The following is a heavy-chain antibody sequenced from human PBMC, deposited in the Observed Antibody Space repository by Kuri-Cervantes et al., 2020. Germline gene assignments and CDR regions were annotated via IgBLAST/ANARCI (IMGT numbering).Heavy chain of an antibody. J-gene: IGHJ4*02. CDR1: GYTFTSCD. V-gene: IGHV1-8*01. CDR3: ARLSSYYGSGSYETEDY. CDR2: MNPNSGNT. Sequence: ASVKVSCKAYGYTFTSCDINWLRQATGQGLEWMGWMNPNSGNTGYAQKFQGRVTMTRNTSISTAYMELSSLRSEDTAVYYCARLSSYYGSGSYETEDYWGQGTLVTVSS. D-gene: IGHD3-10*01.